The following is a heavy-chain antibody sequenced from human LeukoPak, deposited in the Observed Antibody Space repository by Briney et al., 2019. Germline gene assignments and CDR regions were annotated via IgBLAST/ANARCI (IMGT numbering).Heavy chain of an antibody. D-gene: IGHD6-13*01. Sequence: PGGSLRLSCAASGFTFSSYWMHWVRQAPGKGLVWVSRINSDGSSTSYADSVKGRFTISRDNAKNTLYLQMNSLRAEDTAMYYCASRVIAAAGGFDLWGRGTLVTVSS. V-gene: IGHV3-74*01. CDR3: ASRVIAAAGGFDL. CDR2: INSDGSST. J-gene: IGHJ2*01. CDR1: GFTFSSYW.